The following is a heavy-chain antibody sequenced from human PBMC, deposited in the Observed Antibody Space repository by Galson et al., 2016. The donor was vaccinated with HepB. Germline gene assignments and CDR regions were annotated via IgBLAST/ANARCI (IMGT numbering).Heavy chain of an antibody. CDR3: ATIVRFDFGSGRGWFDP. V-gene: IGHV4-31*03. CDR1: GVSIRSGGYY. J-gene: IGHJ5*02. Sequence: TLSLTCSVSGVSIRSGGYYWSWIRQHPGKGLEWIGHIYYSGTTYYNPSLKSRVTITVDTSKNQFSLKLIPVTAADPAVYFCATIVRFDFGSGRGWFDPWGQGTLVTVSS. CDR2: IYYSGTT. D-gene: IGHD3-3*01.